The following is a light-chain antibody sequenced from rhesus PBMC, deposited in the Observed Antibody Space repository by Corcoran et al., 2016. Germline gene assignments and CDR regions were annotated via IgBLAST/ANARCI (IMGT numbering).Light chain of an antibody. Sequence: DIQMTQSPSSLSASVGDRVTITCRASQGINTYFNWYQQKPGKAPKRLIYKTSSLESGVPSRLSGSGSGTDGTLNISGLQPEDVATYYCLQYNSDPYSFGQGTKVEIK. J-gene: IGKJ2*01. V-gene: IGKV1-43*02. CDR2: KTS. CDR1: QGINTY. CDR3: LQYNSDPYS.